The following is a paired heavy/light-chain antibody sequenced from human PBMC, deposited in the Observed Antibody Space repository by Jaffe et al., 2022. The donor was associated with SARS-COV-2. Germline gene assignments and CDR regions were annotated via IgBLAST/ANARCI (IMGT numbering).Heavy chain of an antibody. CDR1: GASISSSDYY. Sequence: QLQLQESGPGLVRPSEPLSLTCTVSGASISSSDYYWGWIRQPPGQGLEWIGSISYTGNNYYNPSLKSRVTISVDRSENQFSLRLSSVTAADAAVYYCARYPRARYYGMDVWGQGTTVTVSS. V-gene: IGHV4-39*01. CDR2: ISYTGNN. J-gene: IGHJ6*02. CDR3: ARYPRARYYGMDV. D-gene: IGHD6-6*01.
Light chain of an antibody. CDR1: SSDVGGDNY. CDR3: ISYTSGNTLLWV. J-gene: IGLJ3*02. CDR2: DVI. Sequence: QSALTQPASVSGSPGQSITISCTGTSSDVGGDNYVSWYQQHPGKAPKVMIYDVINRPSGVSNRFSGSKSGNTASLTISGLQAEDEAEYYCISYTSGNTLLWVFGGGTKLTVL. V-gene: IGLV2-14*01.